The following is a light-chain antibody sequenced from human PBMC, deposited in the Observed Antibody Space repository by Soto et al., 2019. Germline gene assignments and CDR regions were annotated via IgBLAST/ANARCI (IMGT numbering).Light chain of an antibody. Sequence: QSALTQPPSASGSPGQSVTISCTGTSSDVGGHNYVSWYQQHPGKAPKLMIYKVSQRPSGVPDRFSGSKSGNTASLTVSGLQAEDEADYYCSSYAGINNLVFGGGTKLTVL. V-gene: IGLV2-8*01. CDR1: SSDVGGHNY. CDR3: SSYAGINNLV. CDR2: KVS. J-gene: IGLJ2*01.